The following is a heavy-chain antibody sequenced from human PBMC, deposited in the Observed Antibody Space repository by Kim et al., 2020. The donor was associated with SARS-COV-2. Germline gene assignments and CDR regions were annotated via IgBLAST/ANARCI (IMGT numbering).Heavy chain of an antibody. CDR3: VNDMGGYSYHYYSMDV. J-gene: IGHJ6*03. V-gene: IGHV3-20*04. D-gene: IGHD2-21*01. CDR1: GFTFDHFG. Sequence: GGSLRLSCAVSGFTFDHFGMSWVRHAPGKGLEWVSGIYRDGYVDYIGYGDSVKGRFTISRDNAKNSLYLQMDSLRAEDTALYYCVNDMGGYSYHYYSMDVGGKGTTLTGSS. CDR2: IYRDGYVDYI.